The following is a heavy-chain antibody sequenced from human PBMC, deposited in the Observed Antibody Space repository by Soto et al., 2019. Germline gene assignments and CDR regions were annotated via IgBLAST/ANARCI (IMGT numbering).Heavy chain of an antibody. CDR2: INPHGGST. Sequence: VASVKVSCKAPGDTFTSYYLNWVRQAPGQGLEWMGVINPHGGSTKYAQKFQGRITMTRDTSRSTVYMELSSMRSDDTAIYYCARSSGGTLAIIIECSNWFDPWDPGTLLTVFS. J-gene: IGHJ5*02. CDR3: ARSSGGTLAIIIECSNWFDP. V-gene: IGHV1-46*01. CDR1: GDTFTSYY. D-gene: IGHD3-16*01.